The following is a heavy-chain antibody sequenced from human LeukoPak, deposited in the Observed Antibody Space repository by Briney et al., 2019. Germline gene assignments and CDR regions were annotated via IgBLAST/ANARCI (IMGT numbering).Heavy chain of an antibody. Sequence: AGGSLRLSCAASGFTFSSYGMSWVRQAPGKGLEWVSVIYSGGSTYYADSVKGRFTLSRDNSKNTLYLQMNSLRAEDTAVYYCARQSSSWYLDEYYFDYWGQGTLVTVSS. J-gene: IGHJ4*02. CDR2: IYSGGST. CDR1: GFTFSSYG. CDR3: ARQSSSWYLDEYYFDY. D-gene: IGHD6-13*01. V-gene: IGHV3-66*04.